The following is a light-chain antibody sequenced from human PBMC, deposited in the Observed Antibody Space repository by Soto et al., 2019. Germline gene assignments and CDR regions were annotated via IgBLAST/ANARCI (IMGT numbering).Light chain of an antibody. Sequence: EIVMTQSPATLSVSPGESATLSCRASQSVSSNLAWYQQKPGQAPRLLIYGASTRATGIPARFSGSGSGTEFTFTISSLQSEGFAVDYCQQDNHWPPLTFGGGTKVELK. CDR1: QSVSSN. CDR2: GAS. J-gene: IGKJ4*01. CDR3: QQDNHWPPLT. V-gene: IGKV3-15*01.